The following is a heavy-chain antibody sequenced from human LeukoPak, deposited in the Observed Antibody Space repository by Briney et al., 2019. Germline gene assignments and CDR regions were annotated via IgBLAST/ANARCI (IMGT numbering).Heavy chain of an antibody. D-gene: IGHD1-26*01. V-gene: IGHV3-30*18. CDR1: GFTFSSYG. CDR2: ISYDGSNK. CDR3: AKVGIISGSYWYYFDY. Sequence: PGGSLRLSCAASGFTFSSYGMHWVRQAPGKGLEWVAVISYDGSNKYYADSVKGRFTISRDNSKNTLYLQMNSLRAEDTAVYYCAKVGIISGSYWYYFDYWGQGTLVTVSS. J-gene: IGHJ4*02.